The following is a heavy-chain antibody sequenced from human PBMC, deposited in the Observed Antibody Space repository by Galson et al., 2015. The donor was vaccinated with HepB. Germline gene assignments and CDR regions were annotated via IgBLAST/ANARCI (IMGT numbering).Heavy chain of an antibody. CDR2: ISSSSSYI. Sequence: LRLSCAASGFTFSSYSMNWVRQAPGKGLEWVSSISSSSSYIYYADSVKGRFTISRDNAKNSLYLQMNSLRAEDTAVYYCARDSIETPGPSYYDFWSGYSPMDVWGQGTTVTVSS. V-gene: IGHV3-21*01. D-gene: IGHD3-3*01. CDR3: ARDSIETPGPSYYDFWSGYSPMDV. CDR1: GFTFSSYS. J-gene: IGHJ6*02.